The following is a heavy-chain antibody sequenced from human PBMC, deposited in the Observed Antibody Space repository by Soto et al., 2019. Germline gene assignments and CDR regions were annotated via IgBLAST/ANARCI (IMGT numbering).Heavy chain of an antibody. D-gene: IGHD2-2*01. J-gene: IGHJ4*02. CDR1: GGSISSGGYY. Sequence: QVQLQESGPGLVKPSQTLSLTCTVSGGSISSGGYYWSWIRQHPGKGLEWIGYIYYSGSTYYNPSLKSRVXXXVXXSKNQFSLKLSSVTAADTAVCYCARSSTSANYFDYWGQGTLVTVSS. V-gene: IGHV4-31*03. CDR2: IYYSGST. CDR3: ARSSTSANYFDY.